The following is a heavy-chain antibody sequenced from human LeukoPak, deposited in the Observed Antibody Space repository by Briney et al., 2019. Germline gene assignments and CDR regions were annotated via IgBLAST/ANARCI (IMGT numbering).Heavy chain of an antibody. J-gene: IGHJ4*02. V-gene: IGHV4-59*08. Sequence: SETLSLTCTVSGGSISSYYWSWIRQPPGKGLEWIGYIYYSGSTNYNPSLKSRVTISVDTSKNQFSLKLSSVTAADTAVYYWATQEFYGSGSYFLEWGQGTLVTVSS. D-gene: IGHD3-10*01. CDR2: IYYSGST. CDR3: ATQEFYGSGSYFLE. CDR1: GGSISSYY.